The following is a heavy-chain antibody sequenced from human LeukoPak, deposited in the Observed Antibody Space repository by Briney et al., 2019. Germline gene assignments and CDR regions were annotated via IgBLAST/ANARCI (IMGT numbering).Heavy chain of an antibody. CDR1: GFTFSDHY. Sequence: GGSLRLSCAASGFTFSDHYMDWVRQAPGKGLEWVGRTRNKANSYTTEYAASVKGRFTISRDDSKNSLYLQMNSLRAEDTAVYYCARIGGDYGSYYFDYWGQGTLVTVSS. V-gene: IGHV3-72*01. CDR3: ARIGGDYGSYYFDY. CDR2: TRNKANSYTT. J-gene: IGHJ4*02. D-gene: IGHD4-17*01.